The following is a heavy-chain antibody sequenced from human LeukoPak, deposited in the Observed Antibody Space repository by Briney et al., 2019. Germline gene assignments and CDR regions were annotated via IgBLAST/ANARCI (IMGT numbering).Heavy chain of an antibody. V-gene: IGHV1-8*01. CDR3: ARVQRVKFPLKYYFDY. J-gene: IGHJ4*02. CDR1: GYSFTSYD. D-gene: IGHD3-10*01. CDR2: MNPNSGNT. Sequence: ASVKVSCKASGYSFTSYDINWVRQATGQGLEWMGWMNPNSGNTGYAQKFQGRVSMTRSTSISTAYMELYSLRSEDTAVYYCARVQRVKFPLKYYFDYWGQGTLVTVSS.